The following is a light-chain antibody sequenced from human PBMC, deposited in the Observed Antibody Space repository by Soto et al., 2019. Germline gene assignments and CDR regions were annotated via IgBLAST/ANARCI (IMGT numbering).Light chain of an antibody. CDR2: LGS. J-gene: IGKJ1*01. Sequence: EIVLTQSPGTLSLSPGERATLSCRASQSVSNNYLDWYLQKPGQSPQLLIYLGSNRASGVPDRFSGSGSGTDFTLKISRVEAEDVGVYYCMQALQTLTFGQGTKVDI. V-gene: IGKV2-28*01. CDR1: QSVSNNY. CDR3: MQALQTLT.